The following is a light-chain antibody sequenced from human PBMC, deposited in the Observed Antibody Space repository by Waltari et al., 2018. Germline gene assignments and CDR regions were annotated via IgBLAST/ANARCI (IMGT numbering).Light chain of an antibody. CDR3: QQYDDWPPYT. V-gene: IGKV3-15*01. CDR2: GAS. Sequence: EIVMTQSPATLSVSPGERANLSCRASQSVSSNLAWYQQKPGQAPRLLIYGASTRATGITARFSGGVSGTEFTLTISSLQSEDFAVYYCQQYDDWPPYTFGQGTKLEIK. J-gene: IGKJ2*01. CDR1: QSVSSN.